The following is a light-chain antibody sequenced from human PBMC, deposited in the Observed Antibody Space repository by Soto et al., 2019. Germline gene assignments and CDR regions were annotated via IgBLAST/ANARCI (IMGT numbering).Light chain of an antibody. CDR1: QSVSSSY. V-gene: IGKV3-20*01. CDR3: QQYGSSPPFT. J-gene: IGKJ3*01. CDR2: GAS. Sequence: IVLTQSPGTLSLSPGERATLSCRASQSVSSSYLAWYQQKPGQAPRLLIYGASSRATGITDRFSGSGSGTDFTLTISRLEPEDFAVYYCQQYGSSPPFTCGPGTKVDIK.